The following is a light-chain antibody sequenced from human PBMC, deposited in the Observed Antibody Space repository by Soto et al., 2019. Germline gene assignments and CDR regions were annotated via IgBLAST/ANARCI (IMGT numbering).Light chain of an antibody. J-gene: IGKJ5*01. CDR3: QQSNSWPPFT. V-gene: IGKV3-15*01. CDR1: QSVSSK. Sequence: EIVMTQSPATLSVSPGERATLSCRASQSVSSKVGWYQQKPGQAPRLLIYGASTRATGIPARFSGSGSGTDFTLTISSLQSEDSAVYYCQQSNSWPPFTFGQGTRLEIK. CDR2: GAS.